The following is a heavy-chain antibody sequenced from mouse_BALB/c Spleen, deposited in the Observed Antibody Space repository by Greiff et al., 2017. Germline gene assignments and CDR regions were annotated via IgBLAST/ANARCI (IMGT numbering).Heavy chain of an antibody. CDR2: INPGSGGT. V-gene: IGHV1-54*01. J-gene: IGHJ2*01. CDR3: ARNGYYGNDY. D-gene: IGHD1-1*01. Sequence: VQLQQSGAELVRPGTSVKVSCKASGYAFTNYLIEWVKQRPGQGLEWIGVINPGSGGTNYNEKFKGKATLTADKSSSTAYMQLSSLTSDDSAVYFCARNGYYGNDYWGQGTTLTVSS. CDR1: GYAFTNYL.